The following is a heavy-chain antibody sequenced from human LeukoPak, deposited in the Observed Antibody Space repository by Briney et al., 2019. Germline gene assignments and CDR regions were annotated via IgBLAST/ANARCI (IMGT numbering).Heavy chain of an antibody. CDR1: GASISSGSYY. V-gene: IGHV4-61*02. D-gene: IGHD1-1*01. J-gene: IGHJ4*02. CDR3: ARGQEEWERLQRAVHFDY. CDR2: IYTSGST. Sequence: SQTLSLTCTVSGASISSGSYYWSWIRRPPGKGLEWIGRIYTSGSTNYNPSLKSRVTISVDTSKKQFFLKLNSVTAAGTGLYYCARGQEEWERLQRAVHFDYWGQGNLISVSS.